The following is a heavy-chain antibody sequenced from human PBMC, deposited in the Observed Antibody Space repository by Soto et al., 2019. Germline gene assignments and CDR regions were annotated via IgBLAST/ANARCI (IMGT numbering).Heavy chain of an antibody. CDR2: ISSSSSYI. CDR3: ARAGVPDYGGNSGLFDL. J-gene: IGHJ5*02. V-gene: IGHV3-21*01. CDR1: RFTFSSYS. D-gene: IGHD4-17*01. Sequence: EVQLGESGGGLVKPGGSLRLSCAASRFTFSSYSMNWVRQAPGKGLEWVSSISSSSSYIYYADSVKGRFTISRDNAKNSLYLHMNSLRAEDTAVYYCARAGVPDYGGNSGLFDLWGQVTLVNVSS.